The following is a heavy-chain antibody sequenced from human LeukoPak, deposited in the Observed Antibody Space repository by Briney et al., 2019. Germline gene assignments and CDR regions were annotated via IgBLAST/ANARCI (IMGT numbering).Heavy chain of an antibody. Sequence: SETLSLTCTVSGGSVSSGSYHWSWIRQPPGKGLEWVGYIFYSGSTNYNPSLKSRVTISVDTSNNQFSLRLSSVTAADTGVYYCARSVGSSGRIDYWGQGTLVTVSS. CDR2: IFYSGST. CDR3: ARSVGSSGRIDY. CDR1: GGSVSSGSYH. D-gene: IGHD6-19*01. V-gene: IGHV4-61*01. J-gene: IGHJ4*02.